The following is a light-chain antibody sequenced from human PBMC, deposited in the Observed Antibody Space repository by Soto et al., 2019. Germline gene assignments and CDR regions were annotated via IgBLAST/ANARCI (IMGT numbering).Light chain of an antibody. CDR3: QQYDSSPKT. V-gene: IGKV3-20*01. CDR2: GAS. CDR1: QSVSSSY. J-gene: IGKJ1*01. Sequence: EIVLTQSPGTLSLSPGERATLSCRASQSVSSSYLAWYQQKPGQAPRLLIYGASSRATGIPDRFSGRGSGTDFTLTISRLETEDFAVYYCQQYDSSPKTFGPGTKVDIK.